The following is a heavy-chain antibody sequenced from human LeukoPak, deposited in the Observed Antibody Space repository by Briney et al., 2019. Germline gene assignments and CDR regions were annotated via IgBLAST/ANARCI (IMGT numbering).Heavy chain of an antibody. CDR2: IGIRDDT. J-gene: IGHJ3*02. Sequence: AGGSLRLPCAASGFTFRDYDMHWVRQVPGRGLEWVSAIGIRDDTHYPDSVKGRFTISRENAKNSLYLQMNTLRDGDTAMYYCIRGGIRVSGIDAFDIWGQGTMVTVSS. D-gene: IGHD5/OR15-5a*01. V-gene: IGHV3-13*01. CDR3: IRGGIRVSGIDAFDI. CDR1: GFTFRDYD.